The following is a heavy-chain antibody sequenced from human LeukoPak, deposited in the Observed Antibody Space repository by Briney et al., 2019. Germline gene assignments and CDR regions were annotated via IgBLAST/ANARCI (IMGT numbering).Heavy chain of an antibody. J-gene: IGHJ6*02. CDR3: ARGPRADYYYGMDV. CDR1: GYTFTSYY. Sequence: GASVKVSCKASGYTFTSYYMHWVRQAPGQGLEWMGIINPSGGSTSYAQKFQGRVTMTRDTSISTAYMELSRLRSDDTAVYYCARGPRADYYYGMDVWGQGTTVTVSS. CDR2: INPSGGST. V-gene: IGHV1-46*01.